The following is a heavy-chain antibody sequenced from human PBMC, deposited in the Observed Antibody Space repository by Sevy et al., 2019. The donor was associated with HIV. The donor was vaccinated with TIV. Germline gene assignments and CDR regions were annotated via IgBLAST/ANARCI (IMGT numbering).Heavy chain of an antibody. CDR3: AKDYSGSGSFTGATDY. J-gene: IGHJ4*02. CDR2: VRGNGGNT. CDR1: GFTFRSYA. D-gene: IGHD3-10*01. V-gene: IGHV3-23*01. Sequence: AGSLRLSCAASGFTFRSYAMNWVRQAPGKGLQWVSAVRGNGGNTYYADSVKGRFTIARDSSKNPLYLQMNSLRAEDTALYYCAKDYSGSGSFTGATDYWGQGTLVTVSS.